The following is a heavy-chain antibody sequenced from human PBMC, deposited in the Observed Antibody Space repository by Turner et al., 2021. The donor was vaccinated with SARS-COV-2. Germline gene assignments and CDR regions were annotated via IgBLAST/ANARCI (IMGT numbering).Heavy chain of an antibody. Sequence: QVQLQESGPGLVKPSETLSPTCTVSGGSISSYYWSWIRQPPGKGLEWIGYIYYSGSTKYNPSLKSRVTISVDTSKNQFSLKLSSVTAADTAVYYCGRVSSPVAGIDYWGQGTLVTVSS. J-gene: IGHJ4*02. CDR3: GRVSSPVAGIDY. V-gene: IGHV4-59*01. D-gene: IGHD6-19*01. CDR2: IYYSGST. CDR1: GGSISSYY.